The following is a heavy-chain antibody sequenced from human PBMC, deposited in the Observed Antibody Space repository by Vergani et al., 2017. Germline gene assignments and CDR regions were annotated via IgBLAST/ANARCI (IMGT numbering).Heavy chain of an antibody. CDR1: GGSFSGYY. J-gene: IGHJ5*02. CDR2: IYTSGST. V-gene: IGHV4-59*10. D-gene: IGHD2-21*01. CDR3: ARGGKTSLLGWDWFDP. Sequence: QVQLQQWGAGLLKPSETLSLTCAVYGGSFSGYYWSWIRQPAGKGLEWIGRIYTSGSTNYNPSLKSRVTISVDTSKNQFSLKLSPVTAADTAVYYCARGGKTSLLGWDWFDPWGQGTLVTFSS.